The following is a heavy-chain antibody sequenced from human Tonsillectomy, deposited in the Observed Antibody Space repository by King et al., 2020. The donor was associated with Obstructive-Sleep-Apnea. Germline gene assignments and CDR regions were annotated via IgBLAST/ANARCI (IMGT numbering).Heavy chain of an antibody. CDR1: GFTFSSYW. D-gene: IGHD2/OR15-2a*01. CDR3: ARDTFYFDYFDY. J-gene: IGHJ4*02. Sequence: VQLVESGGGLVQPGGSLRLSCAASGFTFSSYWMHWVRPDPVKGLLWVSRINIDWSSPCYADSVKGRFTISGDNAKNTLYLQMNSLRAEDTAVYYCARDTFYFDYFDYWGQGTLVTVSS. V-gene: IGHV3-74*01. CDR2: INIDWSSP.